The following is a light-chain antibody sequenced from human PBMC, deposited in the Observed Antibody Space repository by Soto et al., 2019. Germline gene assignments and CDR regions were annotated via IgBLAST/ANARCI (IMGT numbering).Light chain of an antibody. CDR1: SSDVGGYNY. Sequence: QSALTQPASVSGSPGQSITISCTGTSSDVGGYNYVSWYQQHPGKAPKLMIYEVSKRPSGVPDRFSGSKSGNTASLTVSGLEAEDEAHYYCNSYAGSHNWVFGAGTKLTVL. J-gene: IGLJ3*02. V-gene: IGLV2-8*01. CDR2: EVS. CDR3: NSYAGSHNWV.